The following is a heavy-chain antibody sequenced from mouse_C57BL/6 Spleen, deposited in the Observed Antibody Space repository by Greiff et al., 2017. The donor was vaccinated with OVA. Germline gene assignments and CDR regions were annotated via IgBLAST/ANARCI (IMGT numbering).Heavy chain of an antibody. J-gene: IGHJ1*03. CDR3: ARWDYDGYFDF. V-gene: IGHV1-72*01. CDR2: IDTNSGGT. CDR1: GYTFTSYW. Sequence: QVQLQQPGAELVKPGASVKLSCKASGYTFTSYWMHWVKQRPGRGLEWIGRIDTNSGGTKYNEKFKSKATLTVDKPSSTAYMQLSSLTSEDSAVYYCARWDYDGYFDFWGTGTTVTVSS. D-gene: IGHD2-4*01.